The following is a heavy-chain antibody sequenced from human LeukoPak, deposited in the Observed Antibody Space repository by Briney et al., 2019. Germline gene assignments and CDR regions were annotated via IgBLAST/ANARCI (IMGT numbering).Heavy chain of an antibody. J-gene: IGHJ6*02. V-gene: IGHV3-21*01. CDR2: ISSSSSYI. Sequence: GGSLRLSCAASGFTFSSYSMNWVRQAPGKGLEWVSSISSSSSYIYYADSVKGRFTISRDNAKNSLYLQMNSLRAEDTAVYYRARDRLDYYYYYGMDVWGQGTTVTVSS. CDR3: ARDRLDYYYYYGMDV. CDR1: GFTFSSYS. D-gene: IGHD2-21*01.